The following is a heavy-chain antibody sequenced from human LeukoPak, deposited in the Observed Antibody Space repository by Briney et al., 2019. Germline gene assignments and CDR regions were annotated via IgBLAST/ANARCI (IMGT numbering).Heavy chain of an antibody. CDR1: GFSFISYG. J-gene: IGHJ4*02. CDR2: ISDDGRDK. V-gene: IGHV3-30*18. Sequence: GGSLRLSCAASGFSFISYGMHWVRQAPGKGLEWVGVISDDGRDKKYADSVKGRFTISRDNSKDTLYLQMNSLRDEDTAVYYCAKRPSDYGDYVTYFDYWGQGTLVTVSS. CDR3: AKRPSDYGDYVTYFDY. D-gene: IGHD4-17*01.